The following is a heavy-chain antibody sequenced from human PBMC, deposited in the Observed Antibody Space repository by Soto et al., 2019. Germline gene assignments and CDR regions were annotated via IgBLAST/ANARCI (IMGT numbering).Heavy chain of an antibody. CDR2: INPSGGST. V-gene: IGHV1-46*01. J-gene: IGHJ4*02. D-gene: IGHD3-16*01. CDR1: GYTFTSYY. Sequence: QVPLVQSGAEVKKPGASVKVSCKASGYTFTSYYMHWVRQAPGQGLEWMRIINPSGGSTSYAKKFQGRITMPRDKSTSNGDIGLSSLRSEDTAVYYCARGLKKGWGGFDYRGQGTLFTVSS. CDR3: ARGLKKGWGGFDY.